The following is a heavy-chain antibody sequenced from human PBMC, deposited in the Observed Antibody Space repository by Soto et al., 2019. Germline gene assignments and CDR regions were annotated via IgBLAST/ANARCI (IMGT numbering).Heavy chain of an antibody. Sequence: ASETLSLTCTVSGGSISSYYWSWIRQPPGKGLEWIGYIYYSGSTNYNPSLKSRVTISVDTSKNQFSLKLSSVTAADTAVYYCARPNNRTYYDILTGYPYFDYWGQGTLVTVSS. CDR3: ARPNNRTYYDILTGYPYFDY. D-gene: IGHD3-9*01. J-gene: IGHJ4*02. V-gene: IGHV4-59*08. CDR2: IYYSGST. CDR1: GGSISSYY.